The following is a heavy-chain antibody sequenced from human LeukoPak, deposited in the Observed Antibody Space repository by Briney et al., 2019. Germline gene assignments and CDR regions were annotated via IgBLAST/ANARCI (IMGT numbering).Heavy chain of an antibody. CDR3: ARAAYSGSYHSDY. D-gene: IGHD1-26*01. CDR2: IYYSGST. Sequence: SETLSLTCTVSGGSTSSYYWNWIRQPPGKGLEWIGYIYYSGSTNYNPSLKSRVTISVDTSKNQFSLKLSSVTAADTAVYYCARAAYSGSYHSDYWGQGTLVTVSS. V-gene: IGHV4-59*01. J-gene: IGHJ4*02. CDR1: GGSTSSYY.